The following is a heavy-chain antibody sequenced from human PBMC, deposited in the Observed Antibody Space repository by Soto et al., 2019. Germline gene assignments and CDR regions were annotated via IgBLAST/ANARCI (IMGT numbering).Heavy chain of an antibody. D-gene: IGHD5-18*01. CDR1: RLKFGGYA. J-gene: IGHJ6*02. CDR3: AKSAGYSYGPYYGTDG. Sequence: GRLQRPCFSSCRLKFGGYAMSTVCEALGKGMEWCSAFSGRVITYHADSVKGRFTISRDNSKNTLYLQMNSLRAEDTAAYYCAKSAGYSYGPYYGTDGWGQGTTVTVSS. CDR2: FSGRVIT. V-gene: IGHV3-23*01.